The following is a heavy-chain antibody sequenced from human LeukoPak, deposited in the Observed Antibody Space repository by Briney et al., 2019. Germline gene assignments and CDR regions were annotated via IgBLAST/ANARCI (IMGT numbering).Heavy chain of an antibody. V-gene: IGHV4-38-2*02. CDR2: IYHSGST. J-gene: IGHJ4*02. CDR1: GYSISSGYY. CDR3: ARAPLGAYSSGWYYFDY. Sequence: PSETLSLTCTVSGYSISSGYYWGWIRQPPGKGLEWIGSIYHSGSTYYNPSLKSRVTISVDTSKNQFSLKLSSVTAADTAVYYCARAPLGAYSSGWYYFDYWGQGTLVTVSS. D-gene: IGHD6-19*01.